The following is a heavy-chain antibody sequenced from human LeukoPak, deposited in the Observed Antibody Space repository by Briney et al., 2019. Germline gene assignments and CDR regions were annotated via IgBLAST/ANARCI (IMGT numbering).Heavy chain of an antibody. D-gene: IGHD3-10*01. CDR1: GYSMSSGYY. CDR3: ARGTGGYYANFDY. CDR2: IYHSGST. J-gene: IGHJ4*02. Sequence: SETLSLTCAVSGYSMSSGYYWGWIRQPRGKGLEWIGSIYHSGSTYYNPSLKSRVTISVDTSKNQFSLRLSSVTAADTAVYHCARGTGGYYANFDYWGQGTLVTVSS. V-gene: IGHV4-38-2*01.